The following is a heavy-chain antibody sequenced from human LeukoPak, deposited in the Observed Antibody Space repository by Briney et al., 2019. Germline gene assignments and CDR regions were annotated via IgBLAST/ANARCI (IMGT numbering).Heavy chain of an antibody. V-gene: IGHV3-11*01. CDR1: GFDVDDYY. CDR2: ISTRDNVI. D-gene: IGHD3-22*01. Sequence: GGSLRLSCAASGFDVDDYYMDRIRQAPGKGLEWVAYISTRDNVIYYADSVKGRFAISTDSAENSVYLQLNRLTVEDTAVYYCAREQWFRWDFWGQGILVSVSS. J-gene: IGHJ4*02. CDR3: AREQWFRWDF.